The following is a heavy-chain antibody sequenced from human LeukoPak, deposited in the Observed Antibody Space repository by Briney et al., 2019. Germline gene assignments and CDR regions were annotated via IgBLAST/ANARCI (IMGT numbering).Heavy chain of an antibody. CDR2: IKQDGSEK. CDR1: GFTFSTYW. Sequence: GGSLRLSCAASGFTFSTYWMSWVRQPPGKGLEWVANIKQDGSEKYYVDSVKGRFTISRDPAKNSMYLQMNSLRAEDTAVYYCARDVRGGYLDYWGQGTPVTVSS. V-gene: IGHV3-7*01. D-gene: IGHD2-15*01. CDR3: ARDVRGGYLDY. J-gene: IGHJ4*02.